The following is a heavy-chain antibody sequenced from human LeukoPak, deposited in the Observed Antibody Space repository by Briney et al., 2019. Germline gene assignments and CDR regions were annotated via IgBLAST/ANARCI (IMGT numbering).Heavy chain of an antibody. CDR1: GYTFTSYY. D-gene: IGHD2-15*01. CDR3: ARDREVVVVAATRAFDI. CDR2: INPSGGST. J-gene: IGHJ3*02. V-gene: IGHV1-46*01. Sequence: ASVKVSCKSSGYTFTSYYMHWVRQAPGQGLEWMGIINPSGGSTSNAQKFQGRVTMTRDTSTSTVYMELSSLRSEDTAVYYCARDREVVVVAATRAFDIWGQGTMVTVSS.